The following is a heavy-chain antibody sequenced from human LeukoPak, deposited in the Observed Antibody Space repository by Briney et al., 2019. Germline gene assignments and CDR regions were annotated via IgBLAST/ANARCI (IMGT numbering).Heavy chain of an antibody. CDR3: ATSTGGYSDLYFHY. D-gene: IGHD3-22*01. CDR2: ISGYNGDT. CDR1: GYTFTAYG. J-gene: IGHJ4*02. V-gene: IGHV1-18*01. Sequence: ASVKVSCKASGYTFTAYGISWVRQAPGQGLEWMGWISGYNGDTKYAQRFEGRVTMTTDTSTTTAFMDLRSLRSDDTAVYFCATSTGGYSDLYFHYWGQGTLVSVS.